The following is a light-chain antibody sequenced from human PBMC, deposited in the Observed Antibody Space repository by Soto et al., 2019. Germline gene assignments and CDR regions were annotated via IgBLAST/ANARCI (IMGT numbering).Light chain of an antibody. CDR1: SGDAGGYNY. V-gene: IGLV2-8*01. Sequence: QSVLTQPPSAPGSPGQSITISCTGTSGDAGGYNYVSWYQQHPAKAPKPIIYLVSQRPSGVPDRFSGSKSGNTASLTVSGLQAEDDADYYCGSYAGSNNYVFGTGTKVTVL. CDR2: LVS. J-gene: IGLJ1*01. CDR3: GSYAGSNNYV.